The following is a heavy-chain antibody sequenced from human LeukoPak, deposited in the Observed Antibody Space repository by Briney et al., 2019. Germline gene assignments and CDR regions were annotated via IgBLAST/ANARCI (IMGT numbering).Heavy chain of an antibody. CDR1: GCTFTSYD. Sequence: GASVKVSCKASGCTFTSYDINWVRQATGQGLEWMGWMNPNSGNTGYAQKFQGRVTITRNTSISTAYMELSSLRSEDTAVYYCARANYDSSGYSAYNWFDPWGQGTLVTVSS. D-gene: IGHD3-22*01. CDR3: ARANYDSSGYSAYNWFDP. V-gene: IGHV1-8*03. CDR2: MNPNSGNT. J-gene: IGHJ5*02.